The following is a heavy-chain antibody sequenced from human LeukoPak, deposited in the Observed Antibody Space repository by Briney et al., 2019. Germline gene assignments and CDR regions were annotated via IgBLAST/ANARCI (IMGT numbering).Heavy chain of an antibody. D-gene: IGHD6-13*01. Sequence: SGTLSLTCSVSGASISRYYWSWIRQPPGKGLEWIGYFHHSGNTNYSPSLSSRITMSVDTSKNQFSLRLNSVTAADTAIYYCARRAAALDSWGKGTLVTVSS. V-gene: IGHV4-59*12. J-gene: IGHJ4*02. CDR2: FHHSGNT. CDR1: GASISRYY. CDR3: ARRAAALDS.